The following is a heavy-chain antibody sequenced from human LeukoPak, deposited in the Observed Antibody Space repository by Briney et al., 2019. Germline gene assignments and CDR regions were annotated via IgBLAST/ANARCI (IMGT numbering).Heavy chain of an antibody. CDR3: ARVNYGDFWAVHYYYYMDV. CDR1: GGSISSYY. Sequence: SETLSLTCTVSGGSISSYYWSWIRQPAGKGLEWIGRIYTSGSTNNNPSLKSRVTISLDTSKNQFSLKLSSVTAADTAVYYCARVNYGDFWAVHYYYYMDVWGKGTTVTVSS. V-gene: IGHV4-4*07. J-gene: IGHJ6*03. D-gene: IGHD3/OR15-3a*01. CDR2: IYTSGST.